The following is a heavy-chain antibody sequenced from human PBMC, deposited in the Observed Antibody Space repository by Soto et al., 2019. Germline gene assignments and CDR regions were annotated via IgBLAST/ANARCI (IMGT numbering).Heavy chain of an antibody. CDR2: ISYDGSDK. V-gene: IGHV3-30*18. J-gene: IGHJ4*02. Sequence: QVQLVESGGGVVQPGRSLRLSCAASGFIFSSYGMQWVRQAPGKGLECVAMISYDGSDKFYADSVKGRFTISRDNSNRTVNLQMNSLRAEDTAVYYCAKKWGLTDTRGHFDYWGQGTLVTVST. CDR1: GFIFSSYG. CDR3: AKKWGLTDTRGHFDY. D-gene: IGHD2-21*02.